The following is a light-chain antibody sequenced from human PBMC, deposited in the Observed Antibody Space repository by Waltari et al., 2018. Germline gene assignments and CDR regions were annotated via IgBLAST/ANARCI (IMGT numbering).Light chain of an antibody. Sequence: YVLTPPPSVSVAPGATASITCGENNIGGRSVHWYQQKPGQSPVLIVCDDSGRPSGIPERFSGANSGPTATLTSSSGEDGDEAEYYCQVWDSASDHYVFGTGTKVTAL. CDR3: QVWDSASDHYV. CDR2: DDS. CDR1: NIGGRS. J-gene: IGLJ1*01. V-gene: IGLV3-21*02.